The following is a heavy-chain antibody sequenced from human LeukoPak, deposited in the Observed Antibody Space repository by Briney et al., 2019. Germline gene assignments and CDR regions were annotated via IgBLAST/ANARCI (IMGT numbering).Heavy chain of an antibody. Sequence: ASVKVSCKASGGTFTSYGISWVRQAPGQGLEWMGWNSAHNGNTNYAQKPQGRVTMTTDTSTSTAYMELRTLRSDDTAVYCCARVRKGIAVAGDWFDPWGQGTLVTVSS. CDR1: GGTFTSYG. CDR3: ARVRKGIAVAGDWFDP. J-gene: IGHJ5*02. V-gene: IGHV1-18*01. CDR2: NSAHNGNT. D-gene: IGHD6-19*01.